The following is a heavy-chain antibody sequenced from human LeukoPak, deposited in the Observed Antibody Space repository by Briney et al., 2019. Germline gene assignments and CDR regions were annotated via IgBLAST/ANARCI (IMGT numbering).Heavy chain of an antibody. Sequence: AGSLRLSGAASAFTFSSYSMNWVRQAPGKGLECVSSISSSSSFIYYADSVKGRFTISRDNAKNSLYLQMNSLRGEDTAVYYCARGDSSGYSSSVYFQHWGQGTLVTVSS. CDR2: ISSSSSFI. D-gene: IGHD3-22*01. CDR3: ARGDSSGYSSSVYFQH. V-gene: IGHV3-21*01. J-gene: IGHJ1*01. CDR1: AFTFSSYS.